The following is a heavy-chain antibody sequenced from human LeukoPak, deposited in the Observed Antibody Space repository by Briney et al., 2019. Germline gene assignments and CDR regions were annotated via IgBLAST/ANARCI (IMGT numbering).Heavy chain of an antibody. V-gene: IGHV1-69*13. J-gene: IGHJ4*02. Sequence: SVKVSCKASGGTFSSYAISWVRQAPGQGLEWMGGIIPIFGTANYAQKFQGRVTITADESTSTAYMELSSLRSEDTAVYYCARPHLRGVIMSYYFDYWGQGTLVTVSS. D-gene: IGHD3-10*01. CDR3: ARPHLRGVIMSYYFDY. CDR1: GGTFSSYA. CDR2: IIPIFGTA.